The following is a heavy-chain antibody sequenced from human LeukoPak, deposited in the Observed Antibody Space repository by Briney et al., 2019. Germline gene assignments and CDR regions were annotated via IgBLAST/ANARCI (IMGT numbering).Heavy chain of an antibody. V-gene: IGHV4-61*02. J-gene: IGHJ3*02. CDR3: ARPRYGDYDPVVWDAFDI. Sequence: SQTLSLTCTVSGGSISSGSYYWSWIRQPAGKGLEWIGRIYTSGSTNYNPSLKSRVTISVDTSKNQFSLKLSSVTAADTAVYYCARPRYGDYDPVVWDAFDIWGQGTMVTVSS. D-gene: IGHD4-17*01. CDR2: IYTSGST. CDR1: GGSISSGSYY.